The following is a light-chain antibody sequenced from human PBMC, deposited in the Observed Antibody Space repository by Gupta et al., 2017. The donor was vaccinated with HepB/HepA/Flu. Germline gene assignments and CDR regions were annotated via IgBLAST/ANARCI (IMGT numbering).Light chain of an antibody. CDR3: CSYTTNVRWV. CDR2: DVS. CDR1: SSDVGGYDY. Sequence: SARTHPASVSGSPGRWITISCTATSSDVGGYDYVSWYQQHPDKAPKLLIYDVSNRPSGVSNRFSGSKSGNTASLTISGLQTEDEGDYFCCSYTTNVRWVFGGGTKLTVL. V-gene: IGLV2-14*03. J-gene: IGLJ3*02.